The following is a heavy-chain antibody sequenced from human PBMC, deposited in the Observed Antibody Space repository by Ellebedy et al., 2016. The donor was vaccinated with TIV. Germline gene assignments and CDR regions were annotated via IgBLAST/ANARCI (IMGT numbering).Heavy chain of an antibody. D-gene: IGHD2-15*01. CDR3: ARHPLKDIVVVVATRSNYFDP. CDR1: GGSISSSSSFY. V-gene: IGHV4-39*01. J-gene: IGHJ5*02. Sequence: MPSETLSLTCSVSGGSISSSSSFYWGWIRQPPGKGLEWIGSVYYRGSTYYNPSLKSRVTVSVDTSKNQFSLKLSSVTAADTGAYYCARHPLKDIVVVVATRSNYFDPWGQGTLVTVSS. CDR2: VYYRGST.